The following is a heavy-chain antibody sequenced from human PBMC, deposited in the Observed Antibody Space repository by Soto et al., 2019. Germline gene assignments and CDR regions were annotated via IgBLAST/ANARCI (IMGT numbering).Heavy chain of an antibody. CDR2: ISYDGSNK. J-gene: IGHJ4*02. CDR1: GFTFSSYA. Sequence: QVQLVESGGGVVQPGRSLRLSCAASGFTFSSYAMHWVRQAPGKGLEWVAFISYDGSNKYYADSVKGRFTISRDNSKNTLYLQMNSLRAEDTAVYYCARVPTGYSSGWYANWGQGTLVTVSS. D-gene: IGHD6-19*01. V-gene: IGHV3-30-3*01. CDR3: ARVPTGYSSGWYAN.